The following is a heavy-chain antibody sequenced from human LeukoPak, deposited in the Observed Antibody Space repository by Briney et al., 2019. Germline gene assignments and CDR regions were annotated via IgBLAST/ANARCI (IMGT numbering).Heavy chain of an antibody. CDR1: GFTFSNYG. V-gene: IGHV3-30*02. Sequence: GGSLRLSCAASGFTFSNYGMHWVRQAPGRGLEWVAFIRYDGSNKYYADSVKGRFTISRDNPKNTLYLQMNSLRGEDTAVYYCATGRWYQLLIGYWGQGTLVTVSS. CDR3: ATGRWYQLLIGY. D-gene: IGHD2-2*01. J-gene: IGHJ4*02. CDR2: IRYDGSNK.